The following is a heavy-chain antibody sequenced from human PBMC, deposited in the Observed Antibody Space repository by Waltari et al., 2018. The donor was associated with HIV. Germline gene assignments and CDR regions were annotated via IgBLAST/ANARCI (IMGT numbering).Heavy chain of an antibody. CDR1: GFTFDDYA. Sequence: EVQLVESGGGLVQPGRSLRLSCAASGFTFDDYAMHWVRQAPGKGLEWVAGISWNSGSIGYEDSVKGRFTISRDNAKNSVYLEMNSLRTEDTALYYCAKGPFDYWGQGTL. J-gene: IGHJ4*02. CDR2: ISWNSGSI. V-gene: IGHV3-9*01. CDR3: AKGPFDY.